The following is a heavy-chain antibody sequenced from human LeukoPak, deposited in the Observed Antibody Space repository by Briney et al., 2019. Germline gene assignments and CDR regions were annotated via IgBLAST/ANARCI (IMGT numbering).Heavy chain of an antibody. CDR1: GFTFSSYG. D-gene: IGHD5-24*01. CDR3: ARKMAL. CDR2: IDGSSRSI. V-gene: IGHV3-48*02. J-gene: IGHJ4*02. Sequence: PGGSLRLSCTASGFTFSSYGMNWVRQTPGKGLEWLSYIDGSSRSIYYSDSVKGRYTVSRDNAKSSVFLQLNSLRDEDTAMYFCARKMALWGRGTLVTVSS.